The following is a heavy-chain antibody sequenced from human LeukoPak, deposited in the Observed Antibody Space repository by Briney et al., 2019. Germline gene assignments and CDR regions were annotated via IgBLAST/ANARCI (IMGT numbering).Heavy chain of an antibody. D-gene: IGHD6-19*01. Sequence: PGGSLRLSCAASGFTFRNYAMSWVRQAPGKGLEWVSAIVGSGSSTYYADSVKGRFTISRDNSKNTLYLQLNRLRAEDTAVYYCAKERSHNYWGQGTLVTVSS. V-gene: IGHV3-23*01. CDR2: IVGSGSST. J-gene: IGHJ4*02. CDR1: GFTFRNYA. CDR3: AKERSHNY.